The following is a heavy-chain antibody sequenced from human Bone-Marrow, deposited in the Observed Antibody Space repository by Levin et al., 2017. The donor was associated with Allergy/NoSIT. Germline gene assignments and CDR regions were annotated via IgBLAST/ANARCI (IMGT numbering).Heavy chain of an antibody. Sequence: SETLSLTCTVSGGSVSSNNYYWGWIRQPPGKGLEWIGSMYSVGYTYYNPSLKSRVTISADTSKNQFSLTLTSVTAADTAVYYCARRLLGNTRYWYFDLWGRGTLVTVSS. V-gene: IGHV4-39*01. CDR1: GGSVSSNNYY. CDR2: MYSVGYT. J-gene: IGHJ2*01. CDR3: ARRLLGNTRYWYFDL. D-gene: IGHD7-27*01.